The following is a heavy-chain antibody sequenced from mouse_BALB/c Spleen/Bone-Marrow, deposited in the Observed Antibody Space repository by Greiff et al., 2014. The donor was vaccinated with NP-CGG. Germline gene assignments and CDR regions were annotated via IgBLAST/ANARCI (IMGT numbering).Heavy chain of an antibody. CDR2: IDPANGNT. Sequence: EVQLQQSGAELVKPGASVKLSCTASGFNIKDTYMHWVKQRPEQGLEWIGRIDPANGNTKYDPKFQGKATITADTSSNTAYLQLSILTSEDAAVYYGASYYDGSSSFAYWGQGTLVTVSA. D-gene: IGHD1-1*01. V-gene: IGHV14-3*02. CDR3: ASYYDGSSSFAY. CDR1: GFNIKDTY. J-gene: IGHJ3*01.